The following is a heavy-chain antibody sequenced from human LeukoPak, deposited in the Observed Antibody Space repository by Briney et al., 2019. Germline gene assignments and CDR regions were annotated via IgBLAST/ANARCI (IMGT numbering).Heavy chain of an antibody. D-gene: IGHD3/OR15-3a*01. CDR2: IKQDGSEK. V-gene: IGHV3-7*03. J-gene: IGHJ4*02. CDR3: AKDLSSGTGRGFDY. Sequence: GGSLRLSCAASGFTFSSYWMSWVRQAPGKGLEWVANIKQDGSEKYYVDSVKGRFTISRDNAKNSLYLQMNSLRAEDTALYYCAKDLSSGTGRGFDYWGQGTLVSVSS. CDR1: GFTFSSYW.